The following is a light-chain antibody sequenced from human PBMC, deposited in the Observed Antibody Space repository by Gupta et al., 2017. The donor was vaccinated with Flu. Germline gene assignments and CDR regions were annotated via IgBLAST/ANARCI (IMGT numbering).Light chain of an antibody. CDR2: SIN. CDR3: YAWDDSPNGSGV. Sequence: QSVLTQPPSASGPPAQRVTISCSGSSSNIGSTTVNCYQQLPATAPKLLILSINQRPSGVPERFAGSTSCTSASPATSALQSEDEADEDDYAWDDSPNGSGVFGTGTKLTVL. CDR1: SSNIGSTT. J-gene: IGLJ1*01. V-gene: IGLV1-44*01.